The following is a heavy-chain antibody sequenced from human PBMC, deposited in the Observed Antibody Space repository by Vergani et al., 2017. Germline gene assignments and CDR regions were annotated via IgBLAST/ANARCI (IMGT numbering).Heavy chain of an antibody. V-gene: IGHV1-18*04. J-gene: IGHJ6*02. CDR1: GYTFTSYG. CDR2: ISAYNGNT. CDR3: ALDPDIVVVPAAPYYYYYYGMDV. D-gene: IGHD2-2*01. Sequence: QVQLVQSGAEVKKPGASVKVSCKASGYTFTSYGISWVRQAPGQGLEWMGWISAYNGNTNYAQKLQGRVTMTTDTSTSTAYMELRSLRSDDTAVYYCALDPDIVVVPAAPYYYYYYGMDVWGQGTTVTVSS.